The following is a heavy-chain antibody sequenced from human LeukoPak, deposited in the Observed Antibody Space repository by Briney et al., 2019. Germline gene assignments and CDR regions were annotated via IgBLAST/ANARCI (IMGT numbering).Heavy chain of an antibody. V-gene: IGHV3-53*01. CDR1: GFTVSSNS. Sequence: GGSLRLSCTVSGFTVSSNSMSWVRQAPGKGLEWVSFIYSDNTHYSDSVKGRFTISRDNSKNTLYLQMNSLRAEDTAVYYCARDRPRPGYDSSGYYYSDYFDYWGQGTLVTVSS. D-gene: IGHD3-22*01. CDR3: ARDRPRPGYDSSGYYYSDYFDY. J-gene: IGHJ4*02. CDR2: IYSDNT.